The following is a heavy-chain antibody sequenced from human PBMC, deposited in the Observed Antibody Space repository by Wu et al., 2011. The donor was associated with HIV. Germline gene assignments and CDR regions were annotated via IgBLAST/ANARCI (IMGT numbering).Heavy chain of an antibody. J-gene: IGHJ3*02. CDR1: GYTFTDSY. CDR3: AMREDCTSTTCIDDALDI. Sequence: EVQLVQSGAEVKKPGATVKISCKVSGYTFTDSYLHWVQQAPGKGLEWMGLVDPEDGKTIYADKFRDRVAITTDTSSRTSFMELRDLRSEDTAIYYCAMREDCTSTTCIDDALDIWGRGTAVIVSS. D-gene: IGHD2/OR15-2a*01. CDR2: VDPEDGKT. V-gene: IGHV1-69-2*01.